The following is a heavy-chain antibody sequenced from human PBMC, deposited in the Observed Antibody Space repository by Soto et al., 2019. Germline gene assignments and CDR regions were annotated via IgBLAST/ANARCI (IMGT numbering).Heavy chain of an antibody. Sequence: GASVKVSCKASGYTFTSYGISWVRQAPGQGLEWMGWISAYNGNTNYAQKLQGRVTMTTDTSTSTAYMELRSLRSDDTAVYYCARVNYGNYYYYYGMDVWGQGTTVTVSS. CDR2: ISAYNGNT. CDR1: GYTFTSYG. J-gene: IGHJ6*02. CDR3: ARVNYGNYYYYYGMDV. D-gene: IGHD4-17*01. V-gene: IGHV1-18*01.